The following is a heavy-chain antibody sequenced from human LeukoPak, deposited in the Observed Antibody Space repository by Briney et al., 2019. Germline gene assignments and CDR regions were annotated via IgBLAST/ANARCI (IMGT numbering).Heavy chain of an antibody. CDR2: IYYSGST. V-gene: IGHV4-59*01. D-gene: IGHD3-9*01. CDR1: GGSISSYY. Sequence: PSETLSLTCTVSGGSISSYYWSWIRQPPGKGLEWIGYIYYSGSTTYNPSLKSRVTISVDTSKNQFSLKLSSVTAADTAVYYCAREKRYYDILAGYSSPGPFDYWGQGTLVTVSS. CDR3: AREKRYYDILAGYSSPGPFDY. J-gene: IGHJ4*02.